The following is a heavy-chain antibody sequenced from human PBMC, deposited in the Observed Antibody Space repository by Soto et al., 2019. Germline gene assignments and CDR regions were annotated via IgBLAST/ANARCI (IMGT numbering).Heavy chain of an antibody. V-gene: IGHV4-59*08. D-gene: IGHD5-12*01. Sequence: SETLSLTCAVSGDSITRTSWSWIRQPPGKGLEWIGLIYYTGSTSYNPSLKSRVNISLGTSKSQFSLELSSVTAADTVMYYCVRGGVDIVSSILSYYYMDVWGKGTTVTVSS. J-gene: IGHJ6*03. CDR1: GDSITRTS. CDR2: IYYTGST. CDR3: VRGGVDIVSSILSYYYMDV.